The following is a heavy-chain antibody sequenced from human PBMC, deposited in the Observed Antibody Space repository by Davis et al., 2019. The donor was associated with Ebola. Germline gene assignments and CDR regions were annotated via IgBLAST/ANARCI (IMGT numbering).Heavy chain of an antibody. CDR3: ARMYTSGWHKGEAY. J-gene: IGHJ4*02. V-gene: IGHV3-7*03. Sequence: PGGSLRLSCVTSGFTFSIYSLNWVRQAPGEGLEWVASIKEDGREKYYVDSVRGRFTISRDNAKKSLYLEMNSLRAEDTAVYYCARMYTSGWHKGEAYWGQGTLVTVSS. CDR1: GFTFSIYS. D-gene: IGHD6-19*01. CDR2: IKEDGREK.